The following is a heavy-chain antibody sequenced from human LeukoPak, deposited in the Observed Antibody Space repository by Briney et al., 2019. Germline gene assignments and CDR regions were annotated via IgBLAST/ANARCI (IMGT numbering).Heavy chain of an antibody. CDR3: ASQLGRWLQEEPFDY. Sequence: KTSETLSLTCTVSGGPISSSSYYWGWIRQPPGKGLEWIGSIYYSGSTYYNPSLKSRVTISVDTSKNQFSLKLSSVTAADTAVYYCASQLGRWLQEEPFDYWGQGTLVTVSS. D-gene: IGHD5-24*01. J-gene: IGHJ4*02. CDR2: IYYSGST. CDR1: GGPISSSSYY. V-gene: IGHV4-39*01.